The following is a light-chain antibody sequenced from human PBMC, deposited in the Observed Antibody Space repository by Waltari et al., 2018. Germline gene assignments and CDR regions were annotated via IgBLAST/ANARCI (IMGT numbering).Light chain of an antibody. CDR2: VSS. CDR3: QQYNNLPFT. CDR1: QDISNY. Sequence: DIQMTQSPSSLSASVGDRVTVTCQARQDISNYLNWYQQRPGKATKRLIYVSSSLETGVPSRFSASGSGTDFTFTISSLQPEDIATYYCQQYNNLPFTFGPGTTVDIK. V-gene: IGKV1-33*01. J-gene: IGKJ3*01.